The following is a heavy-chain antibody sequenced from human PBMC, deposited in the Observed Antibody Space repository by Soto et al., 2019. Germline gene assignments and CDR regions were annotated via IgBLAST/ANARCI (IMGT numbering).Heavy chain of an antibody. CDR1: GYTFTGYY. V-gene: IGHV1-46*01. J-gene: IGHJ5*02. Sequence: ASVKVSGKASGYTFTGYYMHWVRQAPGQGLEWMGIINPSGGSTSYAQKFQGRVTMTRDTSTSTVYMELSSLRSEDTAVYYCVRVRGSGWYAWFDPWGQGTLVTVSS. D-gene: IGHD6-19*01. CDR2: INPSGGST. CDR3: VRVRGSGWYAWFDP.